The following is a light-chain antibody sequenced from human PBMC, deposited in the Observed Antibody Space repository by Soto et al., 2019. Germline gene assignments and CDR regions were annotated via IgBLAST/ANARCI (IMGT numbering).Light chain of an antibody. J-gene: IGKJ3*01. Sequence: IQMTHSPSTLSASVGARVTITCRASQSVTTWLAWYQQKSGQAPKLLIYDASRLESGVPPRFSGSGSGTEFTLTITSLQPEDFATYYCQQYKSYSPGYTLGHGAKVDIK. CDR3: QQYKSYSPGYT. V-gene: IGKV1-5*01. CDR1: QSVTTW. CDR2: DAS.